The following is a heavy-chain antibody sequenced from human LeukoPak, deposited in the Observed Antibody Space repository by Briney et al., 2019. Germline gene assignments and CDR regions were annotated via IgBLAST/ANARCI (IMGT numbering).Heavy chain of an antibody. J-gene: IGHJ2*01. D-gene: IGHD4-17*01. CDR2: INAGNGNT. CDR3: ARSPYGDGAWYFDL. CDR1: GYTFTSYA. Sequence: ASVKVSCKASGYTFTSYAMHWVRQAPGQRPEWMGWINAGNGNTKYSQKFQGRVTITRDTSASTAYMELSSLRSEDTAVYYCARSPYGDGAWYFDLWGRGTLVTVSS. V-gene: IGHV1-3*01.